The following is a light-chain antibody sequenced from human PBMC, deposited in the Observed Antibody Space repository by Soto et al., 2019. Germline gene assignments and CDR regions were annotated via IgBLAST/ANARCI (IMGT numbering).Light chain of an antibody. CDR1: QSVGSN. V-gene: IGKV3-15*01. J-gene: IGKJ2*01. Sequence: EIVMTQSPATLSVSPGERASLSCRASQSVGSNLAWYQQTAGQAPRLLIYGASTRPTGIPARFSGSGSGTEFTLTISSLQSEDFAVYSCRQYTNWPYTFGQGTKLEIK. CDR2: GAS. CDR3: RQYTNWPYT.